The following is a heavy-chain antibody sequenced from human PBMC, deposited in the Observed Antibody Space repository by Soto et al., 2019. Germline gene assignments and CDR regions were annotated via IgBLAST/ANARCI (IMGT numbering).Heavy chain of an antibody. V-gene: IGHV4-34*01. CDR3: ARAYILTGYYNFREAYFQH. CDR1: GGSISSGGYS. D-gene: IGHD3-9*01. J-gene: IGHJ1*01. CDR2: INHSGST. Sequence: PSETLSLTCAVSGGSISSGGYSLSWIRQPPGKGLEWIGEINHSGSTNYNPSLKSRVTISVDTSKNQFSLKLSSVTAADTAVYYCARAYILTGYYNFREAYFQHWGQGTLVTVSS.